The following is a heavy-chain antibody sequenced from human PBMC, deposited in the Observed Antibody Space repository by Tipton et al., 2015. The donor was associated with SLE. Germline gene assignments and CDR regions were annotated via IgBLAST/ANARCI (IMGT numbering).Heavy chain of an antibody. CDR1: GFIFADYA. Sequence: SLRLSCTTSGFIFADYAMSWVRQAPGKGLEGVGFIRSEAYGGRTQYASSVRDRITISRDDSKSIAYLQMDSLQTEDTAVYYCARDKCGGGSCYSPYWGQGTLVTVSS. J-gene: IGHJ4*02. V-gene: IGHV3-49*04. CDR2: IRSEAYGGRT. CDR3: ARDKCGGGSCYSPY. D-gene: IGHD2-15*01.